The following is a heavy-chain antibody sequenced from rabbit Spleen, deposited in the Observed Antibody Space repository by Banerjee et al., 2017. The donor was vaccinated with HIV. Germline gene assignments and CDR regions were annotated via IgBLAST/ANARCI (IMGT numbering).Heavy chain of an antibody. J-gene: IGHJ6*01. CDR2: IHTGSSAFT. CDR1: GFSFSSSYY. D-gene: IGHD1-1*01. Sequence: QEQLVESGGDLVKPEGSLTLTCKASGFSFSSSYYMCWVRQAPGKGLEWIGCIHTGSSAFTYFASWAKGRFTISKTSSTTVTLQMTSLTAADTATYFCARDTSSSFSSYGMDLWGPGTLVTVS. V-gene: IGHV1S45*01. CDR3: ARDTSSSFSSYGMDL.